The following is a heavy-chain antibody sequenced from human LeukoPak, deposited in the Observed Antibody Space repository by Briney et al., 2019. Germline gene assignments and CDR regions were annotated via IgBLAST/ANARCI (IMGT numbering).Heavy chain of an antibody. CDR3: AKDRVTTAPVVNYYGMDV. Sequence: GGSLRLSCAASGFTFSSYAMSWVRQAPGKGLEWVSAISGSGGSTCYADSVKGRFTISRDNSKNTLYLQMNSLRAEDTAVYYCAKDRVTTAPVVNYYGMDVWGQGTTVTVSS. CDR2: ISGSGGST. J-gene: IGHJ6*02. V-gene: IGHV3-23*01. D-gene: IGHD4-17*01. CDR1: GFTFSSYA.